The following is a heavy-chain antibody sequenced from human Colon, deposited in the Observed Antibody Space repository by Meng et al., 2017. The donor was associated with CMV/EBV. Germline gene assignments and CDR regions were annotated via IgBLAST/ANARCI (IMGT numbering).Heavy chain of an antibody. CDR2: ISFDSADT. Sequence: LSCAASGFTCGNSAMTWVRQAPETGLGWLSTISFDSADTWSADSVKGRLTISRDNSKSTLYLQINDLRAEDTAVYYCAREFYYRFDYWGQGTLVTVSS. D-gene: IGHD3-22*01. CDR3: AREFYYRFDY. J-gene: IGHJ4*02. CDR1: GFTCGNSA. V-gene: IGHV3-23*01.